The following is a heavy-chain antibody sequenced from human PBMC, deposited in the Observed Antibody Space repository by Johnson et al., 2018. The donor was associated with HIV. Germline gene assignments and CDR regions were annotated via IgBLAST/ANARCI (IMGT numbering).Heavy chain of an antibody. Sequence: VQLVESGGGVVQPGRSLRLSCAASGFTFSSYGMHWVRQAPGKGLEWVAVISYDGSNKYYADSVKGRFTISRDNSKNTLYLQMNSLRAEDTDLYYCARTQWEQLLGAGASDFWGPGTLVTVSS. CDR2: ISYDGSNK. CDR1: GFTFSSYG. V-gene: IGHV3-30*03. J-gene: IGHJ3*01. CDR3: ARTQWEQLLGAGASDF. D-gene: IGHD1-26*01.